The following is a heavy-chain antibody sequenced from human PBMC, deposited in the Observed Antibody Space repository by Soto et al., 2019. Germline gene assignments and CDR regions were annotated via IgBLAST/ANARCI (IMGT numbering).Heavy chain of an antibody. D-gene: IGHD3-10*01. Sequence: PGGSLRLSCAASGFTFSSYSMNWVRQAPGKGLEWVSSISSSSSYIYYADSVKGRFTISRDNAKNSLYLQMNSLRAEDTAVYYCARDFKWVVRDSPGYWYFDLWGRGTLVTVSS. J-gene: IGHJ2*01. CDR2: ISSSSSYI. V-gene: IGHV3-21*01. CDR1: GFTFSSYS. CDR3: ARDFKWVVRDSPGYWYFDL.